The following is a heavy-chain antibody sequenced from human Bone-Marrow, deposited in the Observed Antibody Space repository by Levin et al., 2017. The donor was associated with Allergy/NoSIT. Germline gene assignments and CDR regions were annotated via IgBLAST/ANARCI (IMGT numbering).Heavy chain of an antibody. J-gene: IGHJ1*01. CDR2: INPNSGGT. Sequence: ASVKVSCKASGYTFTGYYMHWVRQAPGQGLEWMGWINPNSGGTNYAQKFQGRVTMTRDTSISTAYMELSRLRSDDTAVYYCARTPSSYYVIGYFQHWGQGTLVTVSS. CDR3: ARTPSSYYVIGYFQH. V-gene: IGHV1-2*02. D-gene: IGHD3-10*02. CDR1: GYTFTGYY.